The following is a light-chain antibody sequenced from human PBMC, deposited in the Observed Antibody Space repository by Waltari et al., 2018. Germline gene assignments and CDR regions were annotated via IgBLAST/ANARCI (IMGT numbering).Light chain of an antibody. V-gene: IGLV1-44*01. J-gene: IGLJ3*02. CDR1: SSNIGDNV. CDR2: RSD. Sequence: QSVLTQPPSASGTPGQRVTISCSGSSSNIGDNVVNWYQQLPGKAPTLLIYRSDQRHAGFPYRFAGSKSGTIASLAISGLQSADEGDYYCAAWDDRLHGHWVFGGGTKVTVL. CDR3: AAWDDRLHGHWV.